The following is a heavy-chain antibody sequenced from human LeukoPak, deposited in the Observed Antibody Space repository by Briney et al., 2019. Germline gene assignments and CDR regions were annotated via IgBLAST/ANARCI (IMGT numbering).Heavy chain of an antibody. Sequence: SETLSLTCTVSGASISSYYWSWIRQPPGKGLEWIGYIYSRGTTTYNPSLQSRVTISVDTSKSQFSLKLSSVIAADTAVYYCARHQGFGLDYWGQGILVTVSS. V-gene: IGHV4-4*09. CDR3: ARHQGFGLDY. J-gene: IGHJ4*02. CDR2: IYSRGTT. D-gene: IGHD3-10*01. CDR1: GASISSYY.